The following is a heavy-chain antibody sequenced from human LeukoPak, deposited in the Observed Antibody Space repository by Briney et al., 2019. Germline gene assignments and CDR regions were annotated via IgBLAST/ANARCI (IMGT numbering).Heavy chain of an antibody. CDR1: GFTFSSYS. Sequence: PGGSLRLSCAASGFTFSSYSMNWVRQAPGKGLEWVANIKQDGSEKYYVDSVKGRFTISRDNAKNSLYLQMNSLRAEDTAVYYCARDGDWGGGSRFDYWGQGTLVTVSS. V-gene: IGHV3-7*03. CDR3: ARDGDWGGGSRFDY. D-gene: IGHD7-27*01. J-gene: IGHJ4*02. CDR2: IKQDGSEK.